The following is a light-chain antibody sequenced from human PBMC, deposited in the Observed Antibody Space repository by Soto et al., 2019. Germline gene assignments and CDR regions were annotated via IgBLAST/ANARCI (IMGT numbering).Light chain of an antibody. CDR1: QGISSY. J-gene: IGKJ5*01. CDR3: QQLNSYPPT. V-gene: IGKV1-9*01. CDR2: AAS. Sequence: DIQLTQSPSFLSASVGDRVTITCRASQGISSYFAWYQQKPGKAPKLLIYAASTLQRGVPSSFSGSGSGTEFTLTISSLQPEDFATYYCQQLNSYPPTFGQGTRLDIK.